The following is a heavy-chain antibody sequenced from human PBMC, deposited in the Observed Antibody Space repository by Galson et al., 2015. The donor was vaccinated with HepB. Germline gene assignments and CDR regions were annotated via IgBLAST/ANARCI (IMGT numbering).Heavy chain of an antibody. CDR1: GFSFSRYS. V-gene: IGHV3-48*04. CDR2: IRSNTSTV. CDR3: ARDVVSYSGVFDY. D-gene: IGHD1-26*01. J-gene: IGHJ4*02. Sequence: SLRLSCAASGFSFSRYSMNWVRQAPGKGLEWVSYIRSNTSTVFYADSVQGRFSISRDSAKNSLYLQMNSLRAEDTAVYYCARDVVSYSGVFDYWGQGILVIVSS.